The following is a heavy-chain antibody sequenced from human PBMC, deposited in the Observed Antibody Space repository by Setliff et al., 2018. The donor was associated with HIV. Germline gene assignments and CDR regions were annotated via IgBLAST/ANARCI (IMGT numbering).Heavy chain of an antibody. Sequence: VKVSCKASGYTFTSYGISWVRQAPGQGLEWMGWISAYNGNTNYAQKLQGRVTMTTDTSTSTAYMELRSLRSDDTAVYYCARTDYGGNSGGNYFDYWGQGSLVTVSS. J-gene: IGHJ4*02. V-gene: IGHV1-18*01. D-gene: IGHD4-17*01. CDR1: GYTFTSYG. CDR3: ARTDYGGNSGGNYFDY. CDR2: ISAYNGNT.